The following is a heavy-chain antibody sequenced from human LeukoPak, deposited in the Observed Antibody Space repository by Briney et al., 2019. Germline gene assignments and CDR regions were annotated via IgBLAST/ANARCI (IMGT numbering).Heavy chain of an antibody. J-gene: IGHJ6*04. CDR2: IRSKAYGGTT. V-gene: IGHV3-49*04. CDR3: TRGPRQLWLYYGMDV. D-gene: IGHD5-18*01. Sequence: GGSLRLSCTASGFTFGDHAMSWVRQAPGKGLEWVGFIRSKAYGGTTEYAASVKGRFTISRDDFKSIAYLQMNSLKTEDTAVYYCTRGPRQLWLYYGMDVWGKGTTVIVSS. CDR1: GFTFGDHA.